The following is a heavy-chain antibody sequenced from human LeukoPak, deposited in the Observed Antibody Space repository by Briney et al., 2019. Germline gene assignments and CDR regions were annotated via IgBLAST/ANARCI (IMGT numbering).Heavy chain of an antibody. V-gene: IGHV4-39*01. J-gene: IGHJ4*02. CDR2: IYYSGNT. Sequence: SETLSLTCSVSGDSITSSSFYWGWIRQSPGKGLEWIGSIYYSGNTYYNPSHKSRLTISLDTSKNQFSLKLSSVTAADTAVYYCARQEDYGSGSYFNYWGQGTLVTVSS. CDR1: GDSITSSSFY. CDR3: ARQEDYGSGSYFNY. D-gene: IGHD3-10*01.